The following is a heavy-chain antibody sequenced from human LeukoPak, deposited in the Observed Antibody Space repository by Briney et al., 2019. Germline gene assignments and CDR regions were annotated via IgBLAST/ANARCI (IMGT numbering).Heavy chain of an antibody. V-gene: IGHV5-51*01. J-gene: IGHJ4*02. CDR1: GYTFRSYW. CDR3: ARHKAGNGWDLDY. D-gene: IGHD6-19*01. CDR2: IYPGDSDT. Sequence: GESLKISCKGSGYTFRSYWIGWVRQMPGKGLESMGFIYPGDSDTRYSPSFEGQVTISADKSISTAYLQWTSLKASDTAMHFCARHKAGNGWDLDYWGQGTLVTVSS.